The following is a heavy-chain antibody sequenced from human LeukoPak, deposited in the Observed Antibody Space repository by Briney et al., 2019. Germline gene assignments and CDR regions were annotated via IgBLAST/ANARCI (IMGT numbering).Heavy chain of an antibody. CDR3: AKDSIVVVPAATYNWFDP. Sequence: GGSLRLSCAASGFTFSSYAMSWVRQAPGKGLEWVSAISGSGGSTYYADSVKGRFTISRDNSKNTLYLQMNSLRAEDTAVYYRAKDSIVVVPAATYNWFDPWGQGTLVTVSS. J-gene: IGHJ5*02. CDR2: ISGSGGST. D-gene: IGHD2-2*01. V-gene: IGHV3-23*01. CDR1: GFTFSSYA.